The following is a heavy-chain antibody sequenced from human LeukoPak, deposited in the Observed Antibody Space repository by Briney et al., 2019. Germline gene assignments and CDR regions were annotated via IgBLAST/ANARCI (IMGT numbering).Heavy chain of an antibody. Sequence: SETLSLTCTVSGGSISSYYWSWIRQPPGKGLEWIGYIYYSGSTNYNPSLKSRVTISVDTSKNQFSLKLSSVTAADTAVYYCARAYGDYRAFDYWGQGTLATVSS. D-gene: IGHD4-17*01. CDR3: ARAYGDYRAFDY. V-gene: IGHV4-59*01. CDR2: IYYSGST. CDR1: GGSISSYY. J-gene: IGHJ4*02.